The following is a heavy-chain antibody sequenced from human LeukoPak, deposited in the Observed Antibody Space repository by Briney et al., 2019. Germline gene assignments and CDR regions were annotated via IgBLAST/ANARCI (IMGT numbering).Heavy chain of an antibody. CDR3: ARDSIRAVVANKLFDY. J-gene: IGHJ4*02. Sequence: GGSLRLSCAASGFTFSDYYMTWIRQAPGKGLEWISYISSSGTTIYYADSVKGRFTISRDNAKNSLYLQMNSLRAEDTAVYYCARDSIRAVVANKLFDYWGQGNLVTVSS. CDR1: GFTFSDYY. CDR2: ISSSGTTI. V-gene: IGHV3-11*04. D-gene: IGHD3-22*01.